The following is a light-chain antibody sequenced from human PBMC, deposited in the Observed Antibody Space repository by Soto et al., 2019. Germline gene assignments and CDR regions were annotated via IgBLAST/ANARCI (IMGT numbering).Light chain of an antibody. V-gene: IGKV1-12*01. CDR2: GAS. J-gene: IGKJ4*01. Sequence: SAPVGDSVTITCRASQNIRNWLAWYQQKPGRAPNLLIYGASDLQSGVPSRFSGSGSGTDFTLTISSLQPEDFATYYCQQTNSFPLTFGGGTKVDIK. CDR3: QQTNSFPLT. CDR1: QNIRNW.